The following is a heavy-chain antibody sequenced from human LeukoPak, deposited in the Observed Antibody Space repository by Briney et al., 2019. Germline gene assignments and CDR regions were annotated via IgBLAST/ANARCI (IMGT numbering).Heavy chain of an antibody. D-gene: IGHD3-22*01. CDR1: GYTFTGYY. CDR3: ARDLIGYYYDSSGYYNYYYYMDV. V-gene: IGHV1-2*02. J-gene: IGHJ6*03. Sequence: ASVKVSCKASGYTFTGYYMHWVRQAPGQGLEWMGWINPNSGGTNYAQKFQGRVTMTRDTSISTAYMELSRLRSDDTAVYYCARDLIGYYYDSSGYYNYYYYMDVWGKGTTVTISS. CDR2: INPNSGGT.